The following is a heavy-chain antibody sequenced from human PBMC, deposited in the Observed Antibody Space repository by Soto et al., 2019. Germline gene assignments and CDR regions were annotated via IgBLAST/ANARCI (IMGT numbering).Heavy chain of an antibody. CDR1: GYTFSNYG. D-gene: IGHD3-10*01. CDR3: AREGYSSGSGTYSPPRYYGMDV. CDR2: ISDYNGNI. Sequence: QVQLVQSGAEVRKPGASVKVSCKASGYTFSNYGLSWVRQAPGKGLEWMGWISDYNGNIHYAQKFQGRVIMTTDTSTSTAYVELRSLTSDDTAVYFCAREGYSSGSGTYSPPRYYGMDVWGQGTTVTVSS. V-gene: IGHV1-18*01. J-gene: IGHJ6*02.